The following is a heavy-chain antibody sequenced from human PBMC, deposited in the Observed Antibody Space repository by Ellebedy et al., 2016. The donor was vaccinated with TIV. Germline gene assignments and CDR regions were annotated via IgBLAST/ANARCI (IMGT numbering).Heavy chain of an antibody. Sequence: PGGSLRLSCAASGFTFSSYGMHWVRQAPGKGLEWVAIISYDGSNEVYADSVKGRFTISRDNSKNTLSQQLNSLRADDTAVYYCARGMTNHYFDYWGQGTLVTVSS. V-gene: IGHV3-30*03. J-gene: IGHJ4*02. D-gene: IGHD4-11*01. CDR3: ARGMTNHYFDY. CDR1: GFTFSSYG. CDR2: ISYDGSNE.